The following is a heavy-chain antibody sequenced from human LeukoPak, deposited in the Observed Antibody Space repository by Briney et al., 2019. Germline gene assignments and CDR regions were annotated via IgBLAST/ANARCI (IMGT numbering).Heavy chain of an antibody. CDR2: IYYSGST. Sequence: SETLSLTCTVSGGSISSYYWSWIRQPPGKGLEWIGYIYYSGSTNYNPSLKSRVTISVDTSKNQFSLKLSSVTAADTAVYYCARVVGYYGSGSYFFGGSQKHTYGMDVWGQGTTVTVSS. V-gene: IGHV4-59*01. CDR3: ARVVGYYGSGSYFFGGSQKHTYGMDV. CDR1: GGSISSYY. J-gene: IGHJ6*02. D-gene: IGHD3-10*01.